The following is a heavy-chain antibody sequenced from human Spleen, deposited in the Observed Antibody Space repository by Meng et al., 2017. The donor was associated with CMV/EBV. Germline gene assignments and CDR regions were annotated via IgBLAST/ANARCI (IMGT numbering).Heavy chain of an antibody. CDR2: ISSSSTYI. CDR1: YG. Sequence: YGMNGVRKARGRGREWVSSISSSSTYIYYPDSVKGRFTVSRDNARNSLYLQMNSLRAEDTAVYYCARDPVSGSYSSSFHFDYWGQGTLVTVSS. J-gene: IGHJ4*02. V-gene: IGHV3-21*01. D-gene: IGHD6-6*01. CDR3: ARDPVSGSYSSSFHFDY.